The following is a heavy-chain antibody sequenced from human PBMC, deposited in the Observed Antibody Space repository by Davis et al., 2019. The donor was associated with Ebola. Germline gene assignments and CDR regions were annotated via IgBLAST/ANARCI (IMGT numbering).Heavy chain of an antibody. CDR2: INDSGNT. CDR3: ARTTRASGWFLDY. D-gene: IGHD6-19*01. J-gene: IGHJ4*02. V-gene: IGHV4-34*01. Sequence: MPSETLSLTCAVYGGSFSGYYWSWIRQPPGKGLEWIGEINDSGNTNYNPPLKSRVTISVDTSKNQFSLKLSSVTAADTAVYYCARTTRASGWFLDYWGQGALVTVSS. CDR1: GGSFSGYY.